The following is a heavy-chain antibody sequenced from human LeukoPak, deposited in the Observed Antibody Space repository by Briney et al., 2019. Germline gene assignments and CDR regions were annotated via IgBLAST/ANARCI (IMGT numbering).Heavy chain of an antibody. V-gene: IGHV3-23*01. CDR1: GFTFSSYA. Sequence: PGGSLRLSCAASGFTFSSYAMSWVRQAPGKGLEWVSAISGSGGSTYYADSVKGRFTISRDNAENSLYLQMNSLRAEDTAVYYCARIRGGGASFDYWGLGTLVTVSS. CDR2: ISGSGGST. J-gene: IGHJ4*02. CDR3: ARIRGGGASFDY. D-gene: IGHD2-21*01.